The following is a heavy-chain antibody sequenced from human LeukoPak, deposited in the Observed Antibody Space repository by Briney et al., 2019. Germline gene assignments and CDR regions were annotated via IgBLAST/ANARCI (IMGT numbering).Heavy chain of an antibody. D-gene: IGHD3-22*01. V-gene: IGHV1-18*01. CDR1: GYTFTSYG. CDR2: ISAYNGNT. J-gene: IGHJ4*02. Sequence: AASVKVSCKASGYTFTSYGISWVRQAPGQGLEWMGWISAYNGNTNYAQKLQGRVTMTTDTSTSTAYMELRSLRSDDTAVYYCARVRSYYDSSAYDYWGQGTLVTVSS. CDR3: ARVRSYYDSSAYDY.